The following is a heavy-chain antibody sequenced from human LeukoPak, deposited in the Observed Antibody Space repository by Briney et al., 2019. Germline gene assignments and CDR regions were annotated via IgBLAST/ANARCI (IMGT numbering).Heavy chain of an antibody. CDR3: AKDQGGTYSSYNY. J-gene: IGHJ4*02. Sequence: GSLRLSCAASGFTFSSYGMHWVRQASGKGLEWVAVIWYDGSNKYYADSVKGRFTISRDKSKNTLYLQMNSLRAEDTVVYYCAKDQGGTYSSYNYWGQGTLVTVSS. D-gene: IGHD6-19*01. CDR1: GFTFSSYG. V-gene: IGHV3-33*03. CDR2: IWYDGSNK.